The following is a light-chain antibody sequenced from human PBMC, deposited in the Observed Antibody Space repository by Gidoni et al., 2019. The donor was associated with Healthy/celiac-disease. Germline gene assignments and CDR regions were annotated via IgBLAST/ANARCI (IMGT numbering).Light chain of an antibody. CDR1: SSDVGGYNY. V-gene: IGLV2-11*01. J-gene: IGLJ2*01. CDR3: CSYAGSYPVV. Sequence: QSALTQPRSVSGSQGQSVTISCTGTSSDVGGYNYVSWYQQHPGKAPQLMIYDVSKQPSGVPDRFSGSKSGNTASLTISVLQAEDEADYYCCSYAGSYPVVFGGGTKLTVL. CDR2: DVS.